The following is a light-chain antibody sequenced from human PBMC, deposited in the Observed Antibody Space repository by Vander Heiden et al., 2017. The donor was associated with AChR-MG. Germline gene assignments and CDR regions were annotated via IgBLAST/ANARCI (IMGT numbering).Light chain of an antibody. J-gene: IGLJ2*01. CDR3: QSYDSSLSGVV. Sequence: QSVLTQPPSVSAAPGQRVTISCPGSSSNIGAVYDVHWYQQLPGTAPKLLIYGNSNRPSGVPDRFSGSKSGTSASLAITGLQAEDEADYYCQSYDSSLSGVVFGGGTKLTVL. CDR2: GNS. V-gene: IGLV1-40*01. CDR1: SSNIGAVYD.